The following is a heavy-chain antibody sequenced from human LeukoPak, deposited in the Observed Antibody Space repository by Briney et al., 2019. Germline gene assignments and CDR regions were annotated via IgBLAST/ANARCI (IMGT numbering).Heavy chain of an antibody. CDR2: LNWNGGFR. Sequence: GGSLRLSCAASGFTFDDFGMTWVRQVPGKGLEWVSSLNWNGGFRAYADFVKGRFTISRDNAKNSLYLQMNSLRAEDTALYYCARGTVSGSSYFDYWGQGTLVTVSS. D-gene: IGHD3-10*01. V-gene: IGHV3-20*04. J-gene: IGHJ4*02. CDR3: ARGTVSGSSYFDY. CDR1: GFTFDDFG.